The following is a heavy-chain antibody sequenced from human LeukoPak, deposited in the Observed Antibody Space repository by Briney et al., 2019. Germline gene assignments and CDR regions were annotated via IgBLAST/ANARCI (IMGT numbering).Heavy chain of an antibody. CDR1: GSTFSSYA. J-gene: IGHJ4*02. Sequence: GRSLRLSCAASGSTFSSYAMHWVRQAPGKGLEWVAVISYDGSNKYYADSVKGRFTISRDNSKNTLYLQMNSLRAEDTAVYYCARSTSHFDYWGQGTLVTVSS. CDR3: ARSTSHFDY. CDR2: ISYDGSNK. V-gene: IGHV3-30*04.